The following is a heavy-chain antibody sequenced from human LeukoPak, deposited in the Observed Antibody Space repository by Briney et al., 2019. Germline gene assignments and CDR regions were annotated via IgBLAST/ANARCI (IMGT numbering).Heavy chain of an antibody. D-gene: IGHD1-14*01. V-gene: IGHV3-7*01. CDR1: GFTFSRFY. Sequence: PGGSLRLSCVASGFTFSRFYMTWVRQGPGKGLEWVANIKQDGNKKHYVDSVKGRFTISRGNAKNLLFLQMNSLRVEDTGYYFCARDTLTVNDYWGQGALVTVSS. CDR3: ARDTLTVNDY. CDR2: IKQDGNKK. J-gene: IGHJ4*02.